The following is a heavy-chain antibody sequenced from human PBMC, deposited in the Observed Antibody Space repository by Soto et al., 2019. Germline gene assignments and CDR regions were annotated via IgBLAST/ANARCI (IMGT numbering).Heavy chain of an antibody. J-gene: IGHJ4*02. CDR3: TSHSPEDIRRK. Sequence: EVQLVESGGGLVQPGGSLKLSCAASGFTFSGSAMHWVRQASGIGLEWVGRIRNKTNDYATAYAESVKGRFTISRDDSKNTAYLQMNSLKTEDTAVYYCTSHSPEDIRRKWGQGTLVTVSS. D-gene: IGHD2-15*01. CDR1: GFTFSGSA. CDR2: IRNKTNDYAT. V-gene: IGHV3-73*02.